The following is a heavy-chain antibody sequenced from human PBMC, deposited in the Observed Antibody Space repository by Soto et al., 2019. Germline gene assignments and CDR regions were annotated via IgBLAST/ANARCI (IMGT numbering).Heavy chain of an antibody. CDR3: ARDSGSYYDFWSGYYAHYGMEV. Sequence: ASVKVSCKASGYTFTSYAMHWVRQAPGQRLEWMGWINAGNGNTKYSQKFQGRVTITRDTSASTAYMELSSLRSEDTAVYYCARDSGSYYDFWSGYYAHYGMEVWGQGTTVTVSS. CDR1: GYTFTSYA. D-gene: IGHD3-3*01. V-gene: IGHV1-3*01. CDR2: INAGNGNT. J-gene: IGHJ6*02.